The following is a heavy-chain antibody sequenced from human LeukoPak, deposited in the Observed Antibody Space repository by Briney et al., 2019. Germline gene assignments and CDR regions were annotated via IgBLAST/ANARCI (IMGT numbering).Heavy chain of an antibody. CDR2: ISWDGGST. D-gene: IGHD1-1*01. J-gene: IGHJ4*02. CDR1: GFTFDDYT. Sequence: GGSLRLSCAASGFTFDDYTMHWVRQAPGKGLEWVSLISWDGGSTYYADSVKGRFTISRDNSKNSLYLQMNSLRTEDTALYYCATTGTTSGYWGQGTLVTVSP. CDR3: ATTGTTSGY. V-gene: IGHV3-43*01.